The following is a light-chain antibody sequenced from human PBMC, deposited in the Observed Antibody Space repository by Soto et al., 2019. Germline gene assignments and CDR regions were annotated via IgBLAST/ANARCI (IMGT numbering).Light chain of an antibody. Sequence: QSVLTQPPSASGTPGQRVTISCSGSSSNIGSNYVYWYQQLPGTAPKLLIYRNNQRPSGVPDRFSGSKSGTSASLAISGLRSEDEADYDYAAWDDSLSGREVFGGGTKLTV. CDR3: AAWDDSLSGREV. CDR2: RNN. CDR1: SSNIGSNY. J-gene: IGLJ2*01. V-gene: IGLV1-47*01.